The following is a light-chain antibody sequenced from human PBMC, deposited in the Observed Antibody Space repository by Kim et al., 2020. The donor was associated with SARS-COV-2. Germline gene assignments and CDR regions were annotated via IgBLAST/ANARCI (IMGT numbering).Light chain of an antibody. Sequence: QPVLTQSPSASASLGASVKLTCTLSSGHSSYVIAWHQQQPEKGPRYLMKLNSDGSHSKGDGIPDRFSGSSSGAERYLTISSLQSEDEADYYCQTWDTGIKMFGGGTQLTVL. J-gene: IGLJ3*02. CDR3: QTWDTGIKM. CDR1: SGHSSYV. CDR2: LNSDGSH. V-gene: IGLV4-69*01.